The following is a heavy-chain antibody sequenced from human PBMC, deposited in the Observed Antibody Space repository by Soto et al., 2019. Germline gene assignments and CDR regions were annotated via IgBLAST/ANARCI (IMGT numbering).Heavy chain of an antibody. J-gene: IGHJ4*02. Sequence: SETLSLTCTVSGGSVSSGNFYWRWIRQPPGKGLEWIAYIHSGGSTDYNPSLKSRIFISRDTSKNQFSLTRRSVTAADTAMYYCARVGDFACADWGQGNLVTVSS. V-gene: IGHV4-61*01. CDR1: GGSVSSGNFY. CDR3: ARVGDFACAD. CDR2: IHSGGST.